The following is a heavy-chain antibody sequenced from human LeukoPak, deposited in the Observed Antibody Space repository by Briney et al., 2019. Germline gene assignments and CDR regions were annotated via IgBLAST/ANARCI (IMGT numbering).Heavy chain of an antibody. V-gene: IGHV3-21*01. CDR3: ARDLRLDY. CDR2: ISSSSSYI. J-gene: IGHJ4*02. Sequence: GGSLRLSCAASGFTFSSYSMNWVRQAPGKGLEWVSSISSSSSYIYHADSVKGRFTISRDNAKNSLYLQMNSLRAEDTTVYYCARDLRLDYWGQGTLVTVSS. CDR1: GFTFSSYS.